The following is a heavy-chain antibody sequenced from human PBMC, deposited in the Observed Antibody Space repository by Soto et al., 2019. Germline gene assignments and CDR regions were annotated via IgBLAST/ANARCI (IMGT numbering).Heavy chain of an antibody. CDR2: ISGSGGST. Sequence: EVQLLESGGGLVQPGGSLRLSCAASGFTFSSFAMSWVRQAPGKGLEWVSAISGSGGSTYYADSVKGRFTISRDNSKNTMYLQMDSLRAEDTAVYYCAKDHLGYYDSSGYYDGYDAFDIWGQGTMVTVSS. V-gene: IGHV3-23*01. D-gene: IGHD3-22*01. J-gene: IGHJ3*02. CDR3: AKDHLGYYDSSGYYDGYDAFDI. CDR1: GFTFSSFA.